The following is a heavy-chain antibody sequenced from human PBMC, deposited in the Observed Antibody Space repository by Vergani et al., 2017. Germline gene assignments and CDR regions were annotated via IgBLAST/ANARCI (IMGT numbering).Heavy chain of an antibody. Sequence: QVQLVQSGAEVKKPGASVKVSCKASGYTFTSYGISWVRQAPGQGLEWMGWINPNSGGTNYAQKFQGWVTMTRDTSISTAYMGLSRLRSDDTAVYYCARVELLLSGGDYYYGMDVWGQGTTVTVSS. J-gene: IGHJ6*02. V-gene: IGHV1-2*04. D-gene: IGHD1-26*01. CDR3: ARVELLLSGGDYYYGMDV. CDR2: INPNSGGT. CDR1: GYTFTSYG.